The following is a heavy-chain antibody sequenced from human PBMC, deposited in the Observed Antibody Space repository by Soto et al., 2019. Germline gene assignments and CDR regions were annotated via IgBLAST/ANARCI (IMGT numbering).Heavy chain of an antibody. D-gene: IGHD3-3*01. V-gene: IGHV1-46*01. CDR2: INASGGGT. CDR3: ARDKGYNSPFDY. CDR1: GYSFTSHY. J-gene: IGHJ4*02. Sequence: ASVKVSCKASGYSFTSHYIHWVRQAPGQGLEWMGSINASGGGTSYAQKLQDRITMTRDTSTSTVYMELSSLRSEDTAVYYCARDKGYNSPFDYWGQGTMVTVSS.